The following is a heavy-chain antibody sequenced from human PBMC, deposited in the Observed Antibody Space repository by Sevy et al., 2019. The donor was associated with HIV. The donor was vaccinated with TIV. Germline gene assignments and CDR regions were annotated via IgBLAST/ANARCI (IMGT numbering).Heavy chain of an antibody. CDR1: GGSISSSSYY. J-gene: IGHJ5*02. CDR2: IYYSGST. D-gene: IGHD2-21*02. Sequence: SETLSLTCTVSGGSISSSSYYWGWIRQPPGKGLEWIGSIYYSGSTYYHPSLKSRVTISVDTSKNQFSLKLSSVTAADTAVYYCARNGVVTTNSWFDPWGQGTLVTVSS. V-gene: IGHV4-39*01. CDR3: ARNGVVTTNSWFDP.